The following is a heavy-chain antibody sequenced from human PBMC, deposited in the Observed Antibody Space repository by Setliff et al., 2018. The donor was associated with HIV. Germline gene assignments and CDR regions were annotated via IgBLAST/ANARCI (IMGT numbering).Heavy chain of an antibody. CDR3: ITDRLPGGGTYYTGFLGY. J-gene: IGHJ4*02. CDR1: GFSFDDYA. V-gene: IGHV3-49*04. Sequence: PGGSLRLSCTASGFSFDDYALTWVRQAPGKGLEWVGFIRSKSIGGTTDYAAPVKGRLTSSREDSQRTLYLQRNSLKTEDTAVYYCITDRLPGGGTYYTGFLGYWGLGTRVTVSS. D-gene: IGHD1-26*01. CDR2: IRSKSIGGTT.